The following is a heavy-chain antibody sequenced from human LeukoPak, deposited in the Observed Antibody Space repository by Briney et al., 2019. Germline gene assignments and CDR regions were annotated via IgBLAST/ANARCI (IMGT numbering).Heavy chain of an antibody. CDR1: GYTFTSYF. V-gene: IGHV1-46*01. Sequence: ASVKVSCKASGYTFTSYFMHWMRQAPGQGPEWMGIINPRGGSTDYSQKFQDRLTMTSDTSTGTVYMELNSLRSEDTAVYFCARVGVTAATADYWGQGPLVTVSS. CDR3: ARVGVTAATADY. CDR2: INPRGGST. D-gene: IGHD6-25*01. J-gene: IGHJ4*02.